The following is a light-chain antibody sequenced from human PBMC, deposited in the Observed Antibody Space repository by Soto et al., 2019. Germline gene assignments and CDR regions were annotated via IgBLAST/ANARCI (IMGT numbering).Light chain of an antibody. Sequence: QSVLTQPASVSGSPGQSITISCTGTDSDVGLYNYVSWYQQSPGKAPQLVISEVSNRPSGVSDRFSGSKAGNTASLTISGLQPEDEADYYCSPFTASSTLVFGTGTKVTVL. V-gene: IGLV2-14*01. CDR3: SPFTASSTLV. CDR2: EVS. J-gene: IGLJ1*01. CDR1: DSDVGLYNY.